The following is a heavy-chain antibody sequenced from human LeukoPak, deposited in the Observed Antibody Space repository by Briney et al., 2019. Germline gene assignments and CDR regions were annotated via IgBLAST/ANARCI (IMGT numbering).Heavy chain of an antibody. CDR1: GFTFSSYS. V-gene: IGHV3-21*01. Sequence: GGSLRLXCAASGFTFSSYSMNWVRQAPGKGLEWVSSISSSSSYIYYADSVKGRFTISRDNAKNSLYLQMNSLRAEDTAVYYCARAQLTTVTLGYYFDYWGQGTLVTVSS. CDR2: ISSSSSYI. J-gene: IGHJ4*02. D-gene: IGHD4-17*01. CDR3: ARAQLTTVTLGYYFDY.